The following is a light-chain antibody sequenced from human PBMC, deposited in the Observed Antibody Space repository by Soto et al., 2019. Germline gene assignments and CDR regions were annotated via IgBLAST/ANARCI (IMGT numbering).Light chain of an antibody. CDR2: KAS. CDR1: QRINSW. J-gene: IGKJ1*01. CDR3: QQYNSYWT. V-gene: IGKV1-5*03. Sequence: IQMTQSPSILSASVGDRVTITRRADQRINSWLAWYQVKPGKAPKLLIYKASNLQSAVPSRFSGSGSGTEFTLTISSLQPDDFATYYCQQYNSYWTFGQGTKVEIK.